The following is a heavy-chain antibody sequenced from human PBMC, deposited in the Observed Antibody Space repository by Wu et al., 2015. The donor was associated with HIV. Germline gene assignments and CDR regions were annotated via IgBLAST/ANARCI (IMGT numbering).Heavy chain of an antibody. CDR2: IMPVFGST. J-gene: IGHJ4*02. D-gene: IGHD1-1*01. V-gene: IGHV1-69*12. CDR3: AKCPSDWNAPYHFEK. CDR1: GGTFSSYA. Sequence: QVQLVQSGAEVKKPGSSVKVSCKASGGTFSSYAISWVRQAPGQGLEWMGGIMPVFGSTHYVQHFQGRVTIFADESTAYMELSSLTSEDTAIYYCAKCPSDWNAPYHFEKWGQGTLVTVSS.